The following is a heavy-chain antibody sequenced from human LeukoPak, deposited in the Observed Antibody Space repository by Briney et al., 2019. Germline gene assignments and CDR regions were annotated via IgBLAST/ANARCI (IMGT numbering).Heavy chain of an antibody. D-gene: IGHD3-22*01. J-gene: IGHJ4*02. Sequence: GGSLRLSCAASGVTFSSHSMNWVRQAPGKGLEWVSYISSSSSTIYYADSVKGRFTISRDNAKNSLYLQMNSLRAEDTAVYYCARAYYYDSSGYYYYYPFDYWGQGTLVTVSS. CDR2: ISSSSSTI. CDR3: ARAYYYDSSGYYYYYPFDY. CDR1: GVTFSSHS. V-gene: IGHV3-48*01.